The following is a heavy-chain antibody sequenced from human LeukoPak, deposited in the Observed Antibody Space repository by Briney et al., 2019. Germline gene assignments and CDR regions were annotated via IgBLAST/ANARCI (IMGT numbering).Heavy chain of an antibody. Sequence: SETLSLTCTVSGGSISSYYWSWIRQPAGKGLEWIGRIYTSGSTNYNPSLKSRVTMSVDTSKNQFPLKLSSVAAADTAVYYCARDTTVAGPYYFDYWGQGTLVTVSS. CDR1: GGSISSYY. CDR3: ARDTTVAGPYYFDY. J-gene: IGHJ4*02. CDR2: IYTSGST. V-gene: IGHV4-4*07. D-gene: IGHD4-23*01.